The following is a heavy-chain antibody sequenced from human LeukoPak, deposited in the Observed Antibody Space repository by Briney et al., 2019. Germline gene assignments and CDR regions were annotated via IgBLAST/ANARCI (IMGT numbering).Heavy chain of an antibody. CDR3: ARADWDTAMIDY. CDR1: GFTFSSNA. CDR2: ISYDGSNK. J-gene: IGHJ4*02. Sequence: GESLRLSCAASGFTFSSNAMHWVRQAPGKGLEWVAIISYDGSNKYYADSVKGRFTISRDNSENKLYLQMNSLRAEDTAVYYCARADWDTAMIDYWGQGTLVTVSS. V-gene: IGHV3-30*04. D-gene: IGHD5-18*01.